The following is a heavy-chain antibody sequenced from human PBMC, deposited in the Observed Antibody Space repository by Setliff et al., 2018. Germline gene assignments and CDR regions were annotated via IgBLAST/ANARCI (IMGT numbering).Heavy chain of an antibody. CDR2: IYYRGST. D-gene: IGHD3-16*02. CDR1: GGSISSSSYY. V-gene: IGHV4-39*07. J-gene: IGHJ3*02. Sequence: SETLSLTCTVSGGSISSSSYYWGWIRQPPGKGLEWIGSIYYRGSTYYNPSLKSRVTISIDTSKNQFSLKPSSVTAADTAVYYCARDLYDYVWGTYRYHDAFDIWGQGTMVTVSS. CDR3: ARDLYDYVWGTYRYHDAFDI.